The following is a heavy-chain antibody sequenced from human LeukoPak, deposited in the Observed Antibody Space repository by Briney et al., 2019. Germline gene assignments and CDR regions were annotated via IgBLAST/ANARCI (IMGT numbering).Heavy chain of an antibody. CDR2: ISGSGGST. CDR3: AKDLAYGDYFDY. D-gene: IGHD4-17*01. CDR1: GFTFSSYG. J-gene: IGHJ4*02. V-gene: IGHV3-23*01. Sequence: QPGGTLRLSCAASGFTFSSYGMSWVRQAPGKGLEWVSAISGSGGSTYYADSVKGRFTISRDNSKNTLYLQMNSLRAEDTAVYYCAKDLAYGDYFDYWGQGTLVTVSS.